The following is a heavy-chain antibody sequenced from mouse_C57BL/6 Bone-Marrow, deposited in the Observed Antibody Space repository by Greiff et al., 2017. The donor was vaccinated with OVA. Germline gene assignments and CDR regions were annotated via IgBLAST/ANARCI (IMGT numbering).Heavy chain of an antibody. CDR1: GYTFTSYV. D-gene: IGHD1-1*01. J-gene: IGHJ2*01. CDR2: IYPYNDGT. CDR3: ARSFPITTVVVDY. V-gene: IGHV1-14*01. Sequence: EVKLQQSGPELVKPGASVKMSCKASGYTFTSYVMHWVKQKPGQGLEWIGYIYPYNDGTKYNEKFKGKATLTSDKSSSTAYMELSSLTSEDSAVYYCARSFPITTVVVDYWGQGTTLTVSS.